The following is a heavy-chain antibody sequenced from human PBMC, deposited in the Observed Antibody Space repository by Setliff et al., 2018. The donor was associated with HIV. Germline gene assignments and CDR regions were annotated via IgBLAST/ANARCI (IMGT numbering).Heavy chain of an antibody. D-gene: IGHD1-20*01. Sequence: PSETLSLTCTVYGVSFSAYFWSWIRQPPGKGLEWIGEIKHGGTTNYNPSLRSRVSLSVDTSKNQFSLKVRSVTAADTALYYCARDHPKWNPFDYWGQGTLVTVSS. CDR1: GVSFSAYF. V-gene: IGHV4-34*01. J-gene: IGHJ4*02. CDR3: ARDHPKWNPFDY. CDR2: IKHGGTT.